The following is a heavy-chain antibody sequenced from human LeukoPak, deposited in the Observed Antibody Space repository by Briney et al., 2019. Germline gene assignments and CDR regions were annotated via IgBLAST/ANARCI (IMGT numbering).Heavy chain of an antibody. D-gene: IGHD5-12*01. J-gene: IGHJ4*02. V-gene: IGHV3-33*01. Sequence: PGGSLRLSCAASGFTFSSYGVHWVRQAPGKGLEWVAVIWYDGSNKYYADSVKGRFTISRDNSKNTLYLQMNSLRAEDTAVYYCARVRGYSGYDHPFDYWGQGTLVTVSS. CDR1: GFTFSSYG. CDR2: IWYDGSNK. CDR3: ARVRGYSGYDHPFDY.